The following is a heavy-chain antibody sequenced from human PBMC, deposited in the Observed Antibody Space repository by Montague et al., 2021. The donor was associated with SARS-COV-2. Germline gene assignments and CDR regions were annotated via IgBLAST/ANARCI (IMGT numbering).Heavy chain of an antibody. Sequence: SETLSLTCTVSGGSISGSPYYWGWIRQPPGKGLEWIASIYHTGNTFYNPSLRSRVTISVDTSKNQFSLRLSSVTAADTAVYYCARGPAYSGLHNCFDPWGQGTPVTVSS. CDR2: IYHTGNT. D-gene: IGHD3-10*01. CDR3: ARGPAYSGLHNCFDP. V-gene: IGHV4-39*07. CDR1: GGSISGSPYY. J-gene: IGHJ5*02.